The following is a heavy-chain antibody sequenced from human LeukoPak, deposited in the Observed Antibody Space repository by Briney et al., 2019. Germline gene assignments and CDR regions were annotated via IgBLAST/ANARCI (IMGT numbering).Heavy chain of an antibody. CDR3: ARGSSSGWPDYFDY. Sequence: GRSLRLSCAASGFSFSSYGMHWVRQAPGKGLEWVSRINADGRNTPYADSVKGRFTISRDNAKNTLYLQMSSLRAEDTAVYYCARGSSSGWPDYFDYWGRGTLVAVSS. CDR2: INADGRNT. J-gene: IGHJ4*02. CDR1: GFSFSSYG. V-gene: IGHV3-74*01. D-gene: IGHD6-19*01.